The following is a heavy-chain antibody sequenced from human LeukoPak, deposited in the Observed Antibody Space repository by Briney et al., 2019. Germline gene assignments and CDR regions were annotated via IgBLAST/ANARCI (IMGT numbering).Heavy chain of an antibody. Sequence: GASVKASCKASGYTFTGYYMHWVRQAPGQGLEWMGRINPNSGGTNYAQKFQGRVTMTRDTSISTAYMELSRLRSDDTAVYYCARDLGSSGWTEEAYFDYWGQGTLVTVSS. J-gene: IGHJ4*02. CDR2: INPNSGGT. V-gene: IGHV1-2*06. CDR3: ARDLGSSGWTEEAYFDY. D-gene: IGHD6-19*01. CDR1: GYTFTGYY.